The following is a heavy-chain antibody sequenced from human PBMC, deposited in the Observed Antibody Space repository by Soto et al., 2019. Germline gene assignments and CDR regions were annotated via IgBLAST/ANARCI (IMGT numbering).Heavy chain of an antibody. D-gene: IGHD1-20*01. J-gene: IGHJ4*02. V-gene: IGHV4-39*01. Sequence: PSETLSLTCAVSGGSISGSYYYCGCLRQSPGKGPECIGSVFYTGFTSYNPSLESRVSVSVDTSKNQFSLKVSGVSAADTAVYYCATSQKGYNWNYFDHWGQGALVTVSS. CDR2: VFYTGFT. CDR3: ATSQKGYNWNYFDH. CDR1: GGSISGSYYY.